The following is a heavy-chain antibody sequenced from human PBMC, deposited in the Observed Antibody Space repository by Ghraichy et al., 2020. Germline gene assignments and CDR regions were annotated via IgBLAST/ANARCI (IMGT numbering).Heavy chain of an antibody. J-gene: IGHJ6*02. CDR2: IYYSGST. CDR1: GGSISSYY. V-gene: IGHV4-59*01. D-gene: IGHD2-8*01. CDR3: ARDFVRGGIDV. Sequence: SETLSLTCTVSGGSISSYYWTWIRQPPGKGLEWIGYIYYSGSTNYNPSLKSRVTLSVDTSKNQFSLKLSSVTAADTAVYYCARDFVRGGIDVWGQGTTVTVSS.